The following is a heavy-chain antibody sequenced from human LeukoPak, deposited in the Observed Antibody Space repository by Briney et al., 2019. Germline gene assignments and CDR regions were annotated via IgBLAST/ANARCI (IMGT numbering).Heavy chain of an antibody. CDR2: ISYDGSNK. D-gene: IGHD5-24*01. J-gene: IGHJ4*02. Sequence: GGSLRLSCAASGFTFSSYGMHRARQAPGKGLEWVAVISYDGSNKYYADSVKGRFTISRDNSKNTLYLQMNSLRAEDTAVYYCAKGGGYNVLLDIDYWGQGTLVTVSS. V-gene: IGHV3-30*18. CDR1: GFTFSSYG. CDR3: AKGGGYNVLLDIDY.